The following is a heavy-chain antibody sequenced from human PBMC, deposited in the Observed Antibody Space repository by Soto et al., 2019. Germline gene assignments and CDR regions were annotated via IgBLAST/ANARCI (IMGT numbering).Heavy chain of an antibody. CDR2: VNGDGSGT. Sequence: GGSRRDSCGAGGVSFSKYWMHLVRQAPGKGRVWVSRVNGDGSGTFYADSVKGRFTISRDNAENTVFLQMNSLRDENTAVYYCERDYWNTVWGQGTILPVSS. D-gene: IGHD1-1*01. J-gene: IGHJ3*01. V-gene: IGHV3-74*01. CDR3: ERDYWNTV. CDR1: GVSFSKYW.